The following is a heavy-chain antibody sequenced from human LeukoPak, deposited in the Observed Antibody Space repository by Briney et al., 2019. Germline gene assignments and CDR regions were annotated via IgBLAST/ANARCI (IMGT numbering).Heavy chain of an antibody. D-gene: IGHD5-12*01. J-gene: IGHJ4*02. CDR1: GGSISGYY. CDR2: MNHSGGT. CDR3: ARGGAAYSRATIGL. V-gene: IGHV4-34*01. Sequence: ASETLSLTCDVYGGSISGYYWTWIRQPPGKGLEWIGEMNHSGGTNYNPSLKSRVTISVDTSKNQFSLKLSSVTAADTAVYYCARGGAAYSRATIGLWGQGTLVTVSS.